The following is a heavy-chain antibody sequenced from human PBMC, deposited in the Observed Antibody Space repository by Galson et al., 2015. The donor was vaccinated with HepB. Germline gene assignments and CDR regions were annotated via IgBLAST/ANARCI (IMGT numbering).Heavy chain of an antibody. Sequence: SLRLSCAASGFTFSSYGMHWVRQAPGKGLEWVAFIRYDGSNKYYADSVKGRFTISRDNSKNTLYLQMNSLRAEDTAVYYCAKWYRAAAGPPDRYGMDVWGQGTTVTVSS. CDR2: IRYDGSNK. CDR1: GFTFSSYG. J-gene: IGHJ6*02. D-gene: IGHD6-13*01. CDR3: AKWYRAAAGPPDRYGMDV. V-gene: IGHV3-30*02.